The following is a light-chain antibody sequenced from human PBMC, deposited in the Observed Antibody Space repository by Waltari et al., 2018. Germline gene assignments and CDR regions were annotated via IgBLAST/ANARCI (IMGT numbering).Light chain of an antibody. CDR2: EVY. Sequence: EIVMTQTPLSLSVTPGQPALISCRSSESLLHDDGRTYVFWYLQKPGQSPQLLISEVYNRFSGVPDRISGSGSGTDFTLKISRVEAEDVGIYYCMQSMQLPLTFGGGTKVEIK. V-gene: IGKV2D-29*02. J-gene: IGKJ4*01. CDR1: ESLLHDDGRTY. CDR3: MQSMQLPLT.